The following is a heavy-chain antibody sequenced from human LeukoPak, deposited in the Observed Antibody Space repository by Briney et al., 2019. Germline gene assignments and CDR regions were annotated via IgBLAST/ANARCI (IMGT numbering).Heavy chain of an antibody. CDR3: AREALIEGFYYYMDV. V-gene: IGHV4-59*12. CDR1: GGSFSSYF. J-gene: IGHJ6*03. D-gene: IGHD3-22*01. CDR2: IYHTGTT. Sequence: SETLSLTCTVSGGSFSSYFWTWIRQPPGKGLEWIGYIYHTGTTKYNPSLKSRLTMSVDTSKDQYSLKLSSVTAADTAVYYCAREALIEGFYYYMDVWGKGTTVTVSS.